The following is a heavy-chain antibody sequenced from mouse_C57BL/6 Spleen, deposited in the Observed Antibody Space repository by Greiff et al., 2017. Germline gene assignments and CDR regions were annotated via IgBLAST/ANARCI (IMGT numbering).Heavy chain of an antibody. D-gene: IGHD1-1*01. J-gene: IGHJ2*01. CDR3: ARASYYGSSYVSFDY. Sequence: QVQLQQSGAELMKPGASVKLSCKATGYTFTGYWIAWVKQRPGHGLEWIGESLPGSGSTNYNEKFKGKATFTADTSSNTAYMQLSSLTTEDSAIYYGARASYYGSSYVSFDYWGQGTTLTVST. CDR2: SLPGSGST. V-gene: IGHV1-9*01. CDR1: GYTFTGYW.